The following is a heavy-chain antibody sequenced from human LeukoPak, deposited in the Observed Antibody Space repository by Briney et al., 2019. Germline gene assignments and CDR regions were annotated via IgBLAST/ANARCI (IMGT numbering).Heavy chain of an antibody. D-gene: IGHD1-1*01. CDR3: AGDQLALNALNI. Sequence: SETLSFTCTVSGGSMSSHYWSWIRQPPGKGLEWLGYISYIGSTNYSPSLKSRVTISVDTSKNQFSLRPSSVTAADTAVYFCAGDQLALNALNIWGQGTMVSVSS. CDR1: GGSMSSHY. CDR2: ISYIGST. J-gene: IGHJ3*02. V-gene: IGHV4-59*11.